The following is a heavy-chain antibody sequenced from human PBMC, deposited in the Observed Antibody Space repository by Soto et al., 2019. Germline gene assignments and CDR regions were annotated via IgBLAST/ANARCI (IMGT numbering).Heavy chain of an antibody. Sequence: QLQLQESGPGLVKPSETLSLTCTVSGGSISSSSYYWGWIRQPPGKGLEWIGSIYYRGSTYYNPSLKSRVTISVDTSKNQFSRNLGSVTAADTAVYYCAMGNYDFWSGYYIPPYYFDYWGQGTLVTVSS. J-gene: IGHJ4*02. D-gene: IGHD3-3*01. V-gene: IGHV4-39*01. CDR1: GGSISSSSYY. CDR3: AMGNYDFWSGYYIPPYYFDY. CDR2: IYYRGST.